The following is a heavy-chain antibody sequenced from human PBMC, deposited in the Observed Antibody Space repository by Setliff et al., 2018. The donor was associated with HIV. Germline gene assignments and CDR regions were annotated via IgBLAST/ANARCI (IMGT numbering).Heavy chain of an antibody. CDR2: FTPFNDNT. CDR3: ARSSRANEAFDV. Sequence: SVKVSCKASGDFFSNYAINWVRQAPGQGLEWMGWFTPFNDNTNYAQKYRGRISITRDRSMSTAYMELSSLRSEDTGMYYCARSSRANEAFDVWGQGTMVTVSS. V-gene: IGHV1-45*02. J-gene: IGHJ3*01. CDR1: GDFFSNYA.